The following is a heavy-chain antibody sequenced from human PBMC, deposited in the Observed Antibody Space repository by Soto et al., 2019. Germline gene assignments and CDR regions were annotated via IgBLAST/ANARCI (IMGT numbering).Heavy chain of an antibody. CDR3: ARLFYFWSGYSSALYFFYYLDV. J-gene: IGHJ6*03. CDR1: GYSITSYC. CDR2: NYPGDTDT. V-gene: IGHV5-51*01. Sequence: PGASMKISSTGSGYSITSYCIGWVRQMPRKGLEWMWINYPGDTDTRYSPSFQGQVTISADKSISTAYLQLSSLKASDTAMYYCARLFYFWSGYSSALYFFYYLDVWGKGPRSTSP. D-gene: IGHD3-3*01.